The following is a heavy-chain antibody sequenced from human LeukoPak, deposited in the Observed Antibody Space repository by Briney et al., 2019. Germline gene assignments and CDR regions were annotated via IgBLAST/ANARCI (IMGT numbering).Heavy chain of an antibody. Sequence: SVKVSCKASGFTFTSSAMQWVRQARGQRLEWIGWIVVGSGNTNYAQKFQERVTITRDMSTSTAYMELGSLRSEDTAVYYCASIAADTAMVKGPVDYWGQGTLVTVSS. CDR2: IVVGSGNT. CDR3: ASIAADTAMVKGPVDY. D-gene: IGHD5-18*01. V-gene: IGHV1-58*02. CDR1: GFTFTSSA. J-gene: IGHJ4*02.